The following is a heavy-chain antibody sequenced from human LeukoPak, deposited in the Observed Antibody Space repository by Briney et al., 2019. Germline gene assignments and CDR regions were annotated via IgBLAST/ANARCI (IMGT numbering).Heavy chain of an antibody. CDR2: INHSGST. V-gene: IGHV4-34*01. J-gene: IGHJ4*02. Sequence: SETLSLTCAVYGGSFSGYYWSWIRQPPGKGLEWIGEINHSGSTNYNPSLKSRVTISVDTSKNPFSLKLSSVTAADTAVYYCARDYGVTDYWGQGTLVTVSS. D-gene: IGHD4-17*01. CDR1: GGSFSGYY. CDR3: ARDYGVTDY.